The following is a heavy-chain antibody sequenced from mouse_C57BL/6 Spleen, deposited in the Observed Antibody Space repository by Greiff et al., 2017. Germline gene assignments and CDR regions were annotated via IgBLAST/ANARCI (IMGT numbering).Heavy chain of an antibody. CDR2: INYDGSST. CDR3: ARESGSSSAYAMDY. D-gene: IGHD1-1*01. V-gene: IGHV5-16*01. CDR1: GFTFSDYY. Sequence: EVQLVASEGGLVQPGSSMKLSCTASGFTFSDYYMAWVRQVPEKGLEWVANINYDGSSTYYLDSLKSRFIISRDNAKNILYLQMSSLKSEDTATYYCARESGSSSAYAMDYWGQGTSVTVSS. J-gene: IGHJ4*01.